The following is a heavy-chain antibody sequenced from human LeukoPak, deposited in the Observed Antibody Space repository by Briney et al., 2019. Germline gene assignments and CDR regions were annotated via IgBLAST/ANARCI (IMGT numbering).Heavy chain of an antibody. CDR1: GFTFSSYA. CDR2: ISGSGGST. V-gene: IGHV3-23*01. J-gene: IGHJ6*02. D-gene: IGHD3-16*01. CDR3: ATSWGPDTSAFRWGRDGMDV. Sequence: GVLRLSCAASGFTFSSYAMSWVRQAPGKGLEWVSAISGSGGSTYYADSVKGRFTISRDNSKNTLYLQMNSLRAEDTAVYYCATSWGPDTSAFRWGRDGMDVWGQGTTVIVS.